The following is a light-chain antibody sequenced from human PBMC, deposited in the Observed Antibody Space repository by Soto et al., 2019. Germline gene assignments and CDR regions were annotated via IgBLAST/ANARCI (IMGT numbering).Light chain of an antibody. CDR3: QQYNTYSSLT. J-gene: IGKJ4*01. V-gene: IGKV1-8*01. CDR2: AAS. Sequence: AIRMTQSPSALSASTGDRVTITYRARQGISSYLAWYQQKPGKAPKLLIYAASTLKSGVPSRFSGSGSGTDFTLTISSLQPDDFATYYCQQYNTYSSLTFGGGTKVDIK. CDR1: QGISSY.